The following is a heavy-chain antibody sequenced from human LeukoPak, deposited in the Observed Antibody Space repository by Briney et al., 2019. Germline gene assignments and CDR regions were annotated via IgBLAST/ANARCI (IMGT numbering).Heavy chain of an antibody. CDR3: ASGEGGAAFDI. CDR1: GGTFSSYA. CDR2: IIPIFGTA. Sequence: CSVKVSCKASGGTFSSYAISWVRQAPGQGLEWMGGIIPIFGTANYAQKFQGRVTITADESTSTAYMELSSLRSEDTAVYYCASGEGGAAFDIWGQGTMVTVSS. V-gene: IGHV1-69*01. D-gene: IGHD3-10*01. J-gene: IGHJ3*02.